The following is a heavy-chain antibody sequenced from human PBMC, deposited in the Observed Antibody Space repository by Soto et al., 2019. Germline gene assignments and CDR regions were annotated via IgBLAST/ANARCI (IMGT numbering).Heavy chain of an antibody. D-gene: IGHD2-15*01. Sequence: ASVKVSCKASGYTFSSYGVSWVRQAPGQGLEWMGWISGYNANTKYAQKVQGRVTMTTDTSTTTAYMELRSLRSDDTAVYYCARDIGVVVIPASRRYFSYWGQGTLVTVSS. V-gene: IGHV1-18*01. J-gene: IGHJ4*02. CDR2: ISGYNANT. CDR3: ARDIGVVVIPASRRYFSY. CDR1: GYTFSSYG.